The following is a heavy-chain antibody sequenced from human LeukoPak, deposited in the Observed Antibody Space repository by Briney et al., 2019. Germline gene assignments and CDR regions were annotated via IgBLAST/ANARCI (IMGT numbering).Heavy chain of an antibody. CDR2: ITPDGSDR. J-gene: IGHJ4*02. D-gene: IGHD6-19*01. CDR1: GFTFNNYW. V-gene: IGHV3-7*01. Sequence: GGSLRLSCAVSGFTFNNYWMSWVRQAPGKGLEGVANITPDGSDRYYVDSLKGRVTISRDNTKSSLYLQLNSLRAEDTAVYYCVPGGLAVSGIDYWGQGALVTVSS. CDR3: VPGGLAVSGIDY.